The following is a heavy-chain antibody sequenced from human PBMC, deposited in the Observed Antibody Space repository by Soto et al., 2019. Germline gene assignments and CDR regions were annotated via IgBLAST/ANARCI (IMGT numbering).Heavy chain of an antibody. CDR3: ATLGGWYTAVDCYYYCMDV. CDR2: IDPSDAYT. J-gene: IGHJ6*02. Sequence: GESLKISFKGSGYSFTSYWISWVRQMPGKGLEWMGRIDPSDAYTNYSPSFQGHVTISADKSISTAYLQWSSLKASDTAMYYCATLGGWYTAVDCYYYCMDVCGQRTTVTVCS. CDR1: GYSFTSYW. D-gene: IGHD6-19*01. V-gene: IGHV5-10-1*01.